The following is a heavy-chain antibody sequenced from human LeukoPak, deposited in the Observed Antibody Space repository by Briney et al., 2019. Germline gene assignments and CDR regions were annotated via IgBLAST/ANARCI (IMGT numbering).Heavy chain of an antibody. J-gene: IGHJ4*02. V-gene: IGHV4-59*01. D-gene: IGHD3-9*01. CDR1: GGSISSYY. CDR3: ARVAGDYDILTGYTYFDY. CDR2: IYYSGST. Sequence: PSETLSLTCTVSGGSISSYYWSWIRQPPGKGLEWIGYIYYSGSTNYNPSLKSRVTISVDTSKNQFSLKLCSVTAADTAVYYCARVAGDYDILTGYTYFDYWGQGTLVTVSS.